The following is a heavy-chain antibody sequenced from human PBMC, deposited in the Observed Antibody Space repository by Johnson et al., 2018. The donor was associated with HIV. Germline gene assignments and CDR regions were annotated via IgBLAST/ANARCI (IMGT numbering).Heavy chain of an antibody. J-gene: IGHJ3*02. CDR3: TAVSYSDAFDI. V-gene: IGHV3-15*01. D-gene: IGHD1-26*01. Sequence: VQLVESGGGLVQPGRSLRLSCTASGFTFGDYAMSWVRQAPGKGLEWVGRIKSKTDGGTTDYAAPVKGRFTIPRDDSKNTLYLQMNRLKTEDTAVYYCTAVSYSDAFDIWGHGTMVTVSS. CDR1: GFTFGDYA. CDR2: IKSKTDGGTT.